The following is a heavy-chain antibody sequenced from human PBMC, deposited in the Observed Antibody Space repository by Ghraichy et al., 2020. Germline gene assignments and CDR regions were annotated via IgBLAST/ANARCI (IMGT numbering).Heavy chain of an antibody. CDR2: IKSRPHGGTT. Sequence: LSLTCAASGVTVSDVWINWVRQSPGKGLEWVGRIKSRPHGGTTDFAAAVKGRFSISRDDSRNTVHLQMNSLQTEDTAVYYCTTDSSVSGPWVRFDFWGQGTLVTVSS. D-gene: IGHD6-19*01. V-gene: IGHV3-15*07. J-gene: IGHJ4*02. CDR3: TTDSSVSGPWVRFDF. CDR1: GVTVSDVW.